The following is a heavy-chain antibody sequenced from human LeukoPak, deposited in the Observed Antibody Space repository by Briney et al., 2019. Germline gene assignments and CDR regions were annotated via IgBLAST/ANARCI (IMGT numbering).Heavy chain of an antibody. D-gene: IGHD3-10*01. CDR2: ISSSSSYI. CDR1: GFTFSSYS. Sequence: GGSLRLSCAASGFTFSSYSMNWVRQAPGKGLEWFSSISSSSSYIYYADSVKGRFTISRDNAKNSLYLQMNSLRAEDTAVYYCARVGLEFQQYNWFDPWGQGTLVTVSS. J-gene: IGHJ5*02. V-gene: IGHV3-21*01. CDR3: ARVGLEFQQYNWFDP.